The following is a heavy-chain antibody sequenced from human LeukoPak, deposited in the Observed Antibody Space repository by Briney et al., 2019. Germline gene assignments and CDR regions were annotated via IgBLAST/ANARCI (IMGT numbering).Heavy chain of an antibody. Sequence: GESLKISCKGSGYSFTSYWIGWVRQMPGKGLEWMGIIYPGDSDTRYSPSFQGQVTISADKSINTAYLQWSSLKASDTAMYYCASLRADSSGYYFPAGAFDIWGQGTMVTVSS. J-gene: IGHJ3*02. CDR2: IYPGDSDT. CDR1: GYSFTSYW. D-gene: IGHD3-22*01. V-gene: IGHV5-51*01. CDR3: ASLRADSSGYYFPAGAFDI.